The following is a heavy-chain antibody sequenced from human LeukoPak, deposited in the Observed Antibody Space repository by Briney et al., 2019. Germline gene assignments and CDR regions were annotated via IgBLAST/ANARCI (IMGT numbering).Heavy chain of an antibody. Sequence: SVKVSCKASGGTVSSYVISWVRQAPGQGLEWMGRIIPILGIANYAQQFQGRVTITADKSTSTAYMELSSLRSEDTAVYYCASPPADYYDSIDYFDYWGQGTLVTVSS. CDR1: GGTVSSYV. CDR2: IIPILGIA. CDR3: ASPPADYYDSIDYFDY. V-gene: IGHV1-69*04. J-gene: IGHJ4*02. D-gene: IGHD3-22*01.